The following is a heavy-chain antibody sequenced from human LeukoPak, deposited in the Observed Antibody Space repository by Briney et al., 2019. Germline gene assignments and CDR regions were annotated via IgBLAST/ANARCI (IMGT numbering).Heavy chain of an antibody. CDR3: ARHQAVVVPVDY. CDR2: IYPGDSAS. D-gene: IGHD2-2*01. J-gene: IGHJ4*02. Sequence: GESLNISCKSCGYSFTSYWIGWVRQTPGRGVEWMGIIYPGDSASRYNPSFQGRVTITADKSISTAHLQWSSLKASDTAMYYCARHQAVVVPVDYWGLGTLVTVSS. CDR1: GYSFTSYW. V-gene: IGHV5-51*01.